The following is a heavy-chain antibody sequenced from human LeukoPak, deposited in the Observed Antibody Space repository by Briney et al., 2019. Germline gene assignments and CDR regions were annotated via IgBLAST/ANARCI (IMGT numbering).Heavy chain of an antibody. D-gene: IGHD7-27*01. CDR2: IYYSGST. J-gene: IGHJ4*02. V-gene: IGHV4-39*07. CDR1: GGSISSSSYY. CDR3: ARDNWGSADY. Sequence: SETLSLTCTVSGGSISSSSYYWGWIRQPPGKGLEWIGNIYYSGSTYYNPSLKSRVTISVDTSKNQFSLKLSSVTAADTAVYYCARDNWGSADYWGQGTLVTVSS.